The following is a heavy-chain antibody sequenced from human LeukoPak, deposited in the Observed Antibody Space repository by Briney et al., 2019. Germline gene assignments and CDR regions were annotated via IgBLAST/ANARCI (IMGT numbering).Heavy chain of an antibody. Sequence: GGSLRLSCAASGFTFSSYEMNWVRQAPGKGLEWVSYISSSGSTIYYADSVKGRFTISRDNAKNSLYLQMNSLRAEDTAVYYCASGQQLVEIDYWGQGTLVTVSS. CDR3: ASGQQLVEIDY. CDR1: GFTFSSYE. CDR2: ISSSGSTI. V-gene: IGHV3-48*03. D-gene: IGHD6-13*01. J-gene: IGHJ4*02.